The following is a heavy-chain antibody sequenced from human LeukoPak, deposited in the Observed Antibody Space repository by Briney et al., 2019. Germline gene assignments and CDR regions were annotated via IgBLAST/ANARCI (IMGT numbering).Heavy chain of an antibody. CDR3: ARRACAYSHPYDY. Sequence: GGSLRLSCAASGFTFSSYEMNWVRQAPGKGLEWVSNISSSGTTKYYADSVKGRFTISRDNAKNSLYLQMNSLRAEDTAVYYCARRACAYSHPYDYWGQGTLVTVSS. CDR2: ISSSGTTK. J-gene: IGHJ4*02. D-gene: IGHD4/OR15-4a*01. CDR1: GFTFSSYE. V-gene: IGHV3-48*03.